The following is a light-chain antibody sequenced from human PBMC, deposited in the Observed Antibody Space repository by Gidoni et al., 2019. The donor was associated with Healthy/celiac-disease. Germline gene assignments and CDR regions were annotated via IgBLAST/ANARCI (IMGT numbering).Light chain of an antibody. CDR3: QQYNNWWT. CDR1: QSVSSN. Sequence: EIVMTLPPATLSVSTGERATLSCRASQSVSSNLAWYQQKPGQAPRLLIYGASTRATGIPARFSGSGSGTEFTLTISSLQSEDFAVYYCQQYNNWWTFGQGTKVEIK. CDR2: GAS. V-gene: IGKV3-15*01. J-gene: IGKJ1*01.